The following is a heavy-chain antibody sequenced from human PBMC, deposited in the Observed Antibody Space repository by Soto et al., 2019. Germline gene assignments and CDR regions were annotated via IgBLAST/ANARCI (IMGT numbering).Heavy chain of an antibody. J-gene: IGHJ5*02. D-gene: IGHD2-2*01. CDR2: ISVSGDNT. CDR3: AKDPGGGYCFTTNCYPWFDP. Sequence: EVQVLESGGGLVQPGGSLRLSCAASGFTLSSYAMSWVRQAPGKGLEWVSGISVSGDNTYSADSVKGRFTVSRDNSRNTLYLHLNSLRAEDTAVYYCAKDPGGGYCFTTNCYPWFDPWGQGTLVTVSS. CDR1: GFTLSSYA. V-gene: IGHV3-23*01.